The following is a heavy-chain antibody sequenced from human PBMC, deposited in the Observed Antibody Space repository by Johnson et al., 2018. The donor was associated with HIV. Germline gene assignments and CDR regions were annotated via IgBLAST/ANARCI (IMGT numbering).Heavy chain of an antibody. CDR2: ISWNSGSI. J-gene: IGHJ3*02. CDR1: GFTFDDYA. V-gene: IGHV3-9*01. CDR3: AKDTLLESGFDI. Sequence: VRLVESGRGLVQPGRSLRLSCAASGFTFDDYAMHWVRQAPGKGLEWVSGISWNSGSIGYADSVKGRFTISRDNAKNSLYLQMNSLRAEDTALYYCAKDTLLESGFDIWGQGTMVTVSS. D-gene: IGHD3-3*02.